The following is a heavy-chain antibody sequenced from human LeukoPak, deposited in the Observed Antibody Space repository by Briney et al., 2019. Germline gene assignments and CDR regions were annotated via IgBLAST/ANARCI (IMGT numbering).Heavy chain of an antibody. J-gene: IGHJ4*02. Sequence: KAGGSLRLSCAASGFTFSDYYMSWIRQAPGKGLEWVSYISSSGSTIYYADSVKGRFTISRDNAKNSLYLQMNSLRAEDTAVYYCAKAAQLWFGESSSDYWGQGTLVTVSS. CDR1: GFTFSDYY. D-gene: IGHD3-10*01. CDR3: AKAAQLWFGESSSDY. CDR2: ISSSGSTI. V-gene: IGHV3-11*01.